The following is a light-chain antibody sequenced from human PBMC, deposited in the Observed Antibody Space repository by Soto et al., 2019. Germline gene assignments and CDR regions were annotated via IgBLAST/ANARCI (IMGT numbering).Light chain of an antibody. V-gene: IGKV1-5*01. CDR2: DAS. CDR1: QSISRW. CDR3: QQYKSYFQT. J-gene: IGKJ1*01. Sequence: DIQMTQSPSSLSASVGDRVTITCRASQSISRWLAWYQQKPGKAPKXLIYDASSLESGVPSRFRGSVSGTDLTIYIRRLKPDDAETDDCQQYKSYFQTFVRGTKVDIK.